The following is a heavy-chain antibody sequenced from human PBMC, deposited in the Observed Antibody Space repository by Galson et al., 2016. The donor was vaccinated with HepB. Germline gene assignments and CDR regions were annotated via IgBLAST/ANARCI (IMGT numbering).Heavy chain of an antibody. Sequence: SLRLSCAASGFTFSGFAMHWVRQSPRKGLECVATISYEGSNKYYTDSVKGRFTISRDNSNNTLYLQMKSLSAEDTAVYYCARADSAKLGNPFDFWGQGTLVTVSS. CDR2: ISYEGSNK. J-gene: IGHJ4*02. CDR1: GFTFSGFA. D-gene: IGHD1-1*01. CDR3: ARADSAKLGNPFDF. V-gene: IGHV3-30*04.